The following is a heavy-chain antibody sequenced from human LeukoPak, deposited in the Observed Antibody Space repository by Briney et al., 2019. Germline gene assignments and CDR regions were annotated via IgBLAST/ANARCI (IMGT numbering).Heavy chain of an antibody. Sequence: SQTLSLTCAISGDSVSSNSAAWNWIRQSPSRGLEWLGRTYYRPKWYNDYAVSVKSRITINPDTSKNQFSLQLNSVTPEDTAVYYCARDRWRWLQLFHYYYGMDVWGQGTTVTVSS. CDR1: GDSVSSNSAA. J-gene: IGHJ6*02. CDR3: ARDRWRWLQLFHYYYGMDV. D-gene: IGHD5-24*01. V-gene: IGHV6-1*01. CDR2: TYYRPKWYN.